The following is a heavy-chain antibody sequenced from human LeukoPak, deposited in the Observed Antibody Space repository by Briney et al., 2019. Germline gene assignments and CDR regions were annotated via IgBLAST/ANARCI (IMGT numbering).Heavy chain of an antibody. D-gene: IGHD2-21*02. V-gene: IGHV3-23*01. CDR2: ISYSSGSI. CDR1: GFTLSKYA. CDR3: AKDVLRLNYGYFDL. Sequence: GGSLRLSCAASGFTLSKYAMSWVRQAPGKGPEWVAGISYSSGSIYYSDSVKGRFTISRDNSKNTLYLQMNSLRADDTAVYYCAKDVLRLNYGYFDLWGRGTLVSVSS. J-gene: IGHJ2*01.